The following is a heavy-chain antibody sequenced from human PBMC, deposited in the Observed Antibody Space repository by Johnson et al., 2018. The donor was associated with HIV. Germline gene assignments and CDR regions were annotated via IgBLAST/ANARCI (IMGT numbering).Heavy chain of an antibody. V-gene: IGHV3-30*04. J-gene: IGHJ3*02. CDR3: ARLRGSSAKGFDI. CDR1: GITFSDYA. D-gene: IGHD6-6*01. Sequence: VQLVESGGGVVQPGRSLRLSCAASGITFSDYAMHWVRQAPGKGLEWVAVISYDGSNKYYADSVKGRFTISRDNSKNTLYLQMNSLRAEDTAVYYCARLRGSSAKGFDIWGQGTMVIVSS. CDR2: ISYDGSNK.